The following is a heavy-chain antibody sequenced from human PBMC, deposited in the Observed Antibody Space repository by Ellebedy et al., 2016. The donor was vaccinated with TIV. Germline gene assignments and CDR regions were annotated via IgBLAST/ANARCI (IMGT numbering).Heavy chain of an antibody. J-gene: IGHJ6*02. D-gene: IGHD3-22*01. V-gene: IGHV4-4*07. Sequence: SETLSLTXTVSGGSISSYYWSWIRQPAGKGLEWIGRIYTSGSTNYNPSLKSRVTISVDTSKNQFSLKLSSVTAADTAVYYCARGPYYYDSSGYYSILGGGMDVWGQGTTVTVSS. CDR1: GGSISSYY. CDR2: IYTSGST. CDR3: ARGPYYYDSSGYYSILGGGMDV.